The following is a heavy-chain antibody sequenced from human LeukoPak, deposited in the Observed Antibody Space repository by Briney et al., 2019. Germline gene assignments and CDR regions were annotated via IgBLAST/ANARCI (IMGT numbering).Heavy chain of an antibody. J-gene: IGHJ4*02. D-gene: IGHD6-13*01. Sequence: GGSLRLSCAASGFTFSNYAMSWVRQAPGKGLEWVSVISGSGGTTYYAGSVEGRFTFSRDNSKSTLYLQMNSLRTEDTAVYYCARHDSYRNSWYSCFDSWGQGTLVTVSS. V-gene: IGHV3-23*01. CDR3: ARHDSYRNSWYSCFDS. CDR2: ISGSGGTT. CDR1: GFTFSNYA.